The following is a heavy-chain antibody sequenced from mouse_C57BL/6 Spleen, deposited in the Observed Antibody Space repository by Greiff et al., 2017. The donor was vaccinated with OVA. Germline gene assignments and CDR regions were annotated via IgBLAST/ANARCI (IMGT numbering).Heavy chain of an antibody. Sequence: QVQLQQPGAELVKPGASVKMSCKASGYTFTSYWITWVKQRPGQGLEWIGDIYPGSGSTNYNEKFKSKATLTVDTSSSTAYMQLSSLTSEDSAVYYCARSIDYDAGYYFDYWGQGTTLTVSS. D-gene: IGHD2-4*01. CDR1: GYTFTSYW. CDR2: IYPGSGST. V-gene: IGHV1-55*01. J-gene: IGHJ2*01. CDR3: ARSIDYDAGYYFDY.